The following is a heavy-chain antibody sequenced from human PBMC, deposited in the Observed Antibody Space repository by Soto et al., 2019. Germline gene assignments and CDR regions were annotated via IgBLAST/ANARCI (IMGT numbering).Heavy chain of an antibody. D-gene: IGHD5-18*01. CDR1: GFTFTTYG. Sequence: GGSLRLSCGASGFTFTTYGMHWVRQAPGKGLEWVAAISYDGSNKDYSDSVKGRFTISRDNSKDTLYLQMNSLRPDDTAVYFCARGPYVDTSIAIDYRGQGTRVTVSS. CDR2: ISYDGSNK. J-gene: IGHJ4*02. CDR3: ARGPYVDTSIAIDY. V-gene: IGHV3-30*03.